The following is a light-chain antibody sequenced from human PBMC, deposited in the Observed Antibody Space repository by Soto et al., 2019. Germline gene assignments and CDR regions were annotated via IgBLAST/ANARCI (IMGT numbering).Light chain of an antibody. CDR2: WAS. J-gene: IGKJ1*01. CDR1: QSVLFTSNNENS. Sequence: DIVMTQSPDSLAVSLGERATIHCKSSQSVLFTSNNENSLAWYQQKPGQPPNLLIYWASTRESGFPDRFSGSGSGTDFTLTISSLQAEDVAVYYCQQYYSAPPTFGQGTKVEIK. V-gene: IGKV4-1*01. CDR3: QQYYSAPPT.